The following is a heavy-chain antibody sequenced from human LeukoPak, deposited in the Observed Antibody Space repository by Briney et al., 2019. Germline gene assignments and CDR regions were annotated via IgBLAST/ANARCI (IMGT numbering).Heavy chain of an antibody. J-gene: IGHJ4*02. CDR2: IYYSGST. V-gene: IGHV4-38-2*02. Sequence: PSETLSLTCTVSGYSISGGYYWGWIRQPPGKGLEWIGSIYYSGSTYYSPSLKSRVTISVDTSKNQFSLRLNSVTAADTAVYYCAREGYGRPPDYWGQGTLVTVSS. CDR3: AREGYGRPPDY. CDR1: GYSISGGYY. D-gene: IGHD5-18*01.